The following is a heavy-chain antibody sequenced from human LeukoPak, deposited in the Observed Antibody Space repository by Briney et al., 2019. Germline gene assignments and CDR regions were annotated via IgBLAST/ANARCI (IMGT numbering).Heavy chain of an antibody. CDR1: GGSVSSGTYY. Sequence: SETLSLTCTVSGGSVSSGTYYWSWIRQPPGKGLEWIGYIYYSGSTNYNPSLKSRVTISVDTSKNQCSLKLSSVTTADTAVYYCTRSTNLEALDIWGQGTMVTASS. D-gene: IGHD2-8*01. J-gene: IGHJ3*02. V-gene: IGHV4-61*01. CDR2: IYYSGST. CDR3: TRSTNLEALDI.